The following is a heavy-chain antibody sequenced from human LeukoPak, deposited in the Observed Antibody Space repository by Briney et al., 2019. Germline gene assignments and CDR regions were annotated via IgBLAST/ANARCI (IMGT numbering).Heavy chain of an antibody. Sequence: ASVKVSCKASGYTFTSYGISWVRQAPGQGLEWMGWISAYNGNTNYAQKLQGRVTMTTDTSTSTAYMELRSLRSDDTAVYYCARDYYDSSGWWYFDLWGRGTLVTVSS. D-gene: IGHD3-22*01. CDR3: ARDYYDSSGWWYFDL. J-gene: IGHJ2*01. V-gene: IGHV1-18*01. CDR1: GYTFTSYG. CDR2: ISAYNGNT.